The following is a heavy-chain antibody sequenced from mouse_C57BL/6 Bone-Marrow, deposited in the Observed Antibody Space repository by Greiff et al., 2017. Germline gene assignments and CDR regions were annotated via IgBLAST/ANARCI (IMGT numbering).Heavy chain of an antibody. CDR3: ARRYGSSYAWCAY. D-gene: IGHD1-1*01. V-gene: IGHV1-55*01. CDR1: GYTFTSYW. J-gene: IGHJ3*01. CDR2: IYPGSGST. Sequence: QVQLQQPGAELVKPGASVKMSCKASGYTFTSYWITWVKQRPGQGLAWIGDIYPGSGSTNYNEKFKSKATLTVDTSSRPSYMQLRSLTSEDSAVYYCARRYGSSYAWCAYGGQGTRVTVSA.